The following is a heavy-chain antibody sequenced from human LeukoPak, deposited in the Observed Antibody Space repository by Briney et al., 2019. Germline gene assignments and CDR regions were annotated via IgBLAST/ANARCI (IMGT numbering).Heavy chain of an antibody. CDR3: GPREDSTTNAYDY. CDR2: ISGEGVTI. D-gene: IGHD2/OR15-2a*01. CDR1: GFTFDDYA. J-gene: IGHJ4*02. Sequence: GGSLRLSCAASGFTFDDYAMHWVRQAPGKGLEWVSAISGEGVTIYYADSVKGRFTISRDNSKNTLYLQMNSLTAEDTAVYYCGPREDSTTNAYDYWGQGTLVTVSS. V-gene: IGHV3-23*01.